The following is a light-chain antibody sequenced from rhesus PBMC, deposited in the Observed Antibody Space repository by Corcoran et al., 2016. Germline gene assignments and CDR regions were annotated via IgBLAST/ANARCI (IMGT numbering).Light chain of an antibody. CDR2: EVS. J-gene: IGLJ1*01. V-gene: IGLV2-32*02. CDR3: SSYAVSNAYI. CDR1: SSDIGGYNY. Sequence: QAALTQPRSVSGSPGQSVTISCTGTSSDIGGYNYVSWYQQHPGTAPKLMIYEVSKRPSGVSDRFSGSKSGNTASLTISGLQAEDEADYYRSSYAVSNAYIFGAGTPLTVL.